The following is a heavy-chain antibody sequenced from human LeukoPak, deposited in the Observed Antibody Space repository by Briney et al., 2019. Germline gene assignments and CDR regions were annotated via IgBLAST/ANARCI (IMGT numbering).Heavy chain of an antibody. CDR1: GFTFTTYW. D-gene: IGHD5-24*01. Sequence: GVSLRLSCAASGFTFTTYWMSWVRQAPGKGLEWVANIDNAGSDKYYVDSVEGRFAISRDNAKNSLYLQMNSLRAEDTAVYYCARERWLQPDYWGQGTLVTVSS. V-gene: IGHV3-7*01. CDR3: ARERWLQPDY. CDR2: IDNAGSDK. J-gene: IGHJ4*02.